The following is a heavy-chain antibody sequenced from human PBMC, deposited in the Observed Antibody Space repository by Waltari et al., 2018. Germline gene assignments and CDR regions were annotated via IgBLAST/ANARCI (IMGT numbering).Heavy chain of an antibody. Sequence: EVQLVETGRALIQTGGSLRLSCAASGFTVSHHYMGWVRLAPGQGPEWVSSITPNDDTFYSDSVRGRFNILRDTSKNTLHLQMSFLRAEDTAVYYCVTLKPPGHYFYMDVWGKGTTVNVSS. CDR2: ITPNDDT. CDR3: VTLKPPGHYFYMDV. CDR1: GFTVSHHY. J-gene: IGHJ6*03. V-gene: IGHV3-53*02. D-gene: IGHD2-8*02.